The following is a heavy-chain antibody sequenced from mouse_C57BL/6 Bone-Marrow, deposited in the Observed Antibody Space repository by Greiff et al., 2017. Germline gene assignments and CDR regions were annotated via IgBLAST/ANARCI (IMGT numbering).Heavy chain of an antibody. V-gene: IGHV1-72*01. D-gene: IGHD2-2*01. Sequence: VQLQQPGAELVKPGASVKLSCKASGYTFTSYWMHWVKQRPGRGLEWIGRIDPSGGDTKYNEKFKGKATLTVDKASSTAYMQLCSLTSEDSAVYSYAGYDYDAMDYWGRGTAVTVSS. CDR1: GYTFTSYW. CDR3: AGYDYDAMDY. J-gene: IGHJ4*01. CDR2: IDPSGGDT.